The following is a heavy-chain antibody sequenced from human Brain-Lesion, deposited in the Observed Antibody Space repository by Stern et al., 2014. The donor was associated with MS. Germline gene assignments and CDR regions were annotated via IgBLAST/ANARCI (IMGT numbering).Heavy chain of an antibody. CDR3: ATLSPGAGGNYYRHFDY. CDR1: GYTLTELS. V-gene: IGHV1-24*01. D-gene: IGHD1-26*01. CDR2: FDPEDGET. J-gene: IGHJ4*02. Sequence: QVQLVQSGAEVKKPGASVKVSCKVSGYTLTELSMHWVRQAPRKGIERMGGFDPEDGETIYAQKFQGRVTMTEDTSTDTAYMELSSLRSEDTAVYYCATLSPGAGGNYYRHFDYWGQGTLVTVSS.